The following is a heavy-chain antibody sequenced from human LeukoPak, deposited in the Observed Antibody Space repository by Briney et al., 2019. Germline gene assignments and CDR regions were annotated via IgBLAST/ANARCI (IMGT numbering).Heavy chain of an antibody. D-gene: IGHD6-6*01. V-gene: IGHV3-23*01. Sequence: SGGSLRLSCAASGFTFSSYAMSWVRQAPGKGLEWVSAISGSGGSTYYADSVKGRFTISRDNSKNTLYLQMNSLRAEDTAVYYCSYSSSSGVDYYYYMDVWGKGTTVTVS. J-gene: IGHJ6*03. CDR3: SYSSSSGVDYYYYMDV. CDR1: GFTFSSYA. CDR2: ISGSGGST.